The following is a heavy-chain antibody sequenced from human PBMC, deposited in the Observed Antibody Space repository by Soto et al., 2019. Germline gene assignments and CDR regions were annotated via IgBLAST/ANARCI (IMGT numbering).Heavy chain of an antibody. Sequence: QMQLVQPGPEVKKPGTSVKVSCKASGFTFTSSAMQWVRQARGQRLEWIGWIVVGSGNTNYAQKFQERVTITRDMSTITAYKELSSLRSEDTAVYYCAATTVVISKNYYDMDVWGQGTTVTVSS. D-gene: IGHD4-17*01. CDR3: AATTVVISKNYYDMDV. CDR1: GFTFTSSA. CDR2: IVVGSGNT. J-gene: IGHJ6*02. V-gene: IGHV1-58*02.